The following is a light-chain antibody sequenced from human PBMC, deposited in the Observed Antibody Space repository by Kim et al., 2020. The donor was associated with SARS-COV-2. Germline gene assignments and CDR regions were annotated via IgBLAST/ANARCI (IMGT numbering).Light chain of an antibody. Sequence: GLRVSIGSAGSRSRVGTNSIVWYRQRPGMAPKRLMHSSHQRPSGVPYRFSGSKSGASGSLTISGLQSEDEAEYHCAAWAGSLNGWVFGGGTQLAVL. CDR3: AAWAGSLNGWV. CDR1: RSRVGTNS. V-gene: IGLV1-44*01. J-gene: IGLJ3*02. CDR2: SSH.